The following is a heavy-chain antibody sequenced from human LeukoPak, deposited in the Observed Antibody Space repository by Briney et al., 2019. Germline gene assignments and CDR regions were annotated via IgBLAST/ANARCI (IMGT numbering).Heavy chain of an antibody. Sequence: SETLSLTCAVYGGSFSGYYWSWIRQPPGKGLEWIGYIYYSGSTYYNPSLKSRVTISVDTSKNQFSLKLSSVTAADTAVYYCARVGPTVSYYYGSGSYLDYWGQGTLVTVSS. CDR3: ARVGPTVSYYYGSGSYLDY. V-gene: IGHV4-30-4*08. CDR2: IYYSGST. J-gene: IGHJ4*02. D-gene: IGHD3-10*01. CDR1: GGSFSGYY.